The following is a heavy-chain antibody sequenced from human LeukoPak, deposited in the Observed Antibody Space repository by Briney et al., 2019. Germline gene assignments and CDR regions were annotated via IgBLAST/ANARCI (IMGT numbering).Heavy chain of an antibody. CDR1: GFTFSSYS. CDR2: ISSSSSYI. Sequence: PGGSLRPSCAASGFTFSSYSMNRVRQAPGKGLEWVSSISSSSSYIYYADSVKGRFTTTRDNAKNSLYLQMNSLRAEDTAVYYCARDLALYYGSATDAFDIWGQGTMVTVSS. D-gene: IGHD3-10*01. J-gene: IGHJ3*02. V-gene: IGHV3-21*01. CDR3: ARDLALYYGSATDAFDI.